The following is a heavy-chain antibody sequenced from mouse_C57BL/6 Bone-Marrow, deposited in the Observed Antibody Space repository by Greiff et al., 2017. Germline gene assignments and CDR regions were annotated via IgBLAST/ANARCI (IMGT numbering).Heavy chain of an antibody. J-gene: IGHJ4*01. CDR3: ARHDYGSSYGAMDY. CDR1: GYTFTSYW. CDR2: IHPNSGST. D-gene: IGHD1-1*01. V-gene: IGHV1-64*01. Sequence: QVQLQQPGAELVKPGASVKLSCKASGYTFTSYWMHWVKQRPGQGLEWIGMIHPNSGSTNYNEKFKSKATLTVDKSSSTAYMQLSSLTSEDSAVYYCARHDYGSSYGAMDYWGQGTSVTVSS.